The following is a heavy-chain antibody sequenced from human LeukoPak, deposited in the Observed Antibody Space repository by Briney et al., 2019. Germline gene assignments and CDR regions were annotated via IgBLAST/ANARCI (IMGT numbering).Heavy chain of an antibody. Sequence: GGSLRLSCAASGFTFSSNDMHWVRQDKGKGLEWVSGIGVAGDTYYLDSVKGRFTISREDAKNSLYLQMNTLRVGDTAVYYCVRVKQLSGDAFDIWGQGTMVIVSS. CDR2: IGVAGDT. D-gene: IGHD5-12*01. CDR3: VRVKQLSGDAFDI. V-gene: IGHV3-13*01. J-gene: IGHJ3*02. CDR1: GFTFSSND.